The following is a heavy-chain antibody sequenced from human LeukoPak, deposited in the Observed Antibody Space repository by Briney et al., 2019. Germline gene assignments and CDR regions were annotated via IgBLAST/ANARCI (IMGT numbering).Heavy chain of an antibody. Sequence: GGSLRLSCQASAFTFSGYAMAWVRQAPGKGLEWVSVIGGSGDTTRYADSVKGRFTISRDKSKTTLFLQMNSLRVEDTAVYYCASKFGESYYYYYGLDVWGQGTTVTVSS. J-gene: IGHJ6*02. D-gene: IGHD3-10*01. CDR1: AFTFSGYA. V-gene: IGHV3-23*01. CDR3: ASKFGESYYYYYGLDV. CDR2: IGGSGDTT.